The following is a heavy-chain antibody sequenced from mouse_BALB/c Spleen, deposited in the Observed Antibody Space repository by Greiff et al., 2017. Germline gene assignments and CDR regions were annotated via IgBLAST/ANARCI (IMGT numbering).Heavy chain of an antibody. V-gene: IGHV10-1*02. CDR2: IRSKSNNYAT. CDR3: VRGGDQTLFAY. D-gene: IGHD3-3*01. Sequence: EVQRVESGGGLVQPKGSLKLSCAASGFTFNTYAMNWVRQAPGKGLEWVARIRSKSNNYATYYADSVKDRFTISRDDSQSMLYLQMNNLKTEDTAMYYCVRGGDQTLFAYWGQGTLVTVSA. CDR1: GFTFNTYA. J-gene: IGHJ3*01.